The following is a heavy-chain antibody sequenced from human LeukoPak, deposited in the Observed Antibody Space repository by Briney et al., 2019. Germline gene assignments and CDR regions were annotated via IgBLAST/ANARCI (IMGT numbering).Heavy chain of an antibody. V-gene: IGHV4-39*07. CDR2: IYYSGST. J-gene: IGHJ4*02. Sequence: PSETLSLTCTVSGGSISSSSYYWGWIRQPPGKGLEWIGSIYYSGSTYYNPSLKSRVTISVDTSKDQFSLKLSSVTAADTAVYYCARRWYYYDSSGYSVFDYWGQGTLVTVSS. D-gene: IGHD3-22*01. CDR3: ARRWYYYDSSGYSVFDY. CDR1: GGSISSSSYY.